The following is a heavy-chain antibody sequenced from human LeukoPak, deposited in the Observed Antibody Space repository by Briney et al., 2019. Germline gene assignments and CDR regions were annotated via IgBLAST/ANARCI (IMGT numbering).Heavy chain of an antibody. J-gene: IGHJ3*02. CDR1: GHTLNELA. V-gene: IGHV1-24*01. Sequence: ASVKVSCKVSGHTLNELAMHWVRQATGKGPEWMGGFDPEDGETIYAQKFQGRVTMTEDTSTDTAYMELSSLRSEDTAVYYCAYRPPGDESFDIWGQGTMVTVSS. CDR3: AYRPPGDESFDI. D-gene: IGHD3-16*01. CDR2: FDPEDGET.